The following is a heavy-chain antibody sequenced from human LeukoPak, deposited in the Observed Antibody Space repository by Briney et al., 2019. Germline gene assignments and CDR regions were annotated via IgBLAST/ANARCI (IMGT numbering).Heavy chain of an antibody. J-gene: IGHJ4*02. CDR2: INSDGSST. Sequence: PGGSLRLSCAASGNYWMHWVRQAPGKGLVWVSNINSDGSSTSYADSVKGRFTISRDNAKNTLYLQMNSLRAEDTAVYYCARRVVVPAAPYYFDYWGQGTLVTVSS. CDR3: ARRVVVPAAPYYFDY. CDR1: GNYW. D-gene: IGHD2-2*01. V-gene: IGHV3-74*01.